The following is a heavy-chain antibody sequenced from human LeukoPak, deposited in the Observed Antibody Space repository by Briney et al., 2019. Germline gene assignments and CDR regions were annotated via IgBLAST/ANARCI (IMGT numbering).Heavy chain of an antibody. V-gene: IGHV1-18*01. CDR1: GYTFTSYG. D-gene: IGHD3-16*02. CDR2: ISAYNGNT. CDR3: ARDRRGVIDVRYYYYYMDV. J-gene: IGHJ6*03. Sequence: GASVKVSCKASGYTFTSYGISWERQAPGQGLEWMGWISAYNGNTNYAQKLQGRVTITADESTSTAYMELSSLRSEDTAVYYCARDRRGVIDVRYYYYYMDVWGKGTTVTISS.